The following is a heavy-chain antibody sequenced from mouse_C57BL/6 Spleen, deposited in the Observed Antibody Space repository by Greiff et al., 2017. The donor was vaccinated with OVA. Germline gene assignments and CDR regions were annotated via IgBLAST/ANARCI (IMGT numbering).Heavy chain of an antibody. CDR2: INPNNGGT. CDR3: ARNYDVLYAMDY. D-gene: IGHD2-4*01. CDR1: GYTFTDYN. Sequence: VQLQQSGPELVKPGASVKIPCKASGYTFTDYNMDWVKQSHGKSLEWIGDINPNNGGTIYNQKFKGKATLTVDKSSSTAYMELRSLTSEDTAVYYCARNYDVLYAMDYWGQGTSVTVSS. V-gene: IGHV1-18*01. J-gene: IGHJ4*01.